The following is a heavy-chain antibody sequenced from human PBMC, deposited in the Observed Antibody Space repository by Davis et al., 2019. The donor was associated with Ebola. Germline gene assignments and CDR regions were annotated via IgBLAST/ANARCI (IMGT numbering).Heavy chain of an antibody. CDR2: MNPHSGNT. CDR1: GYTFTTYD. Sequence: ASVQVSCKASGYTFTTYDITWVRQATGQGLEWMGWMNPHSGNTGYAQKFQGRVTMTRDTSISTAYMELSSLTSEDTAVYYCARDGSLLWGIRYWGQGTLVTVSS. J-gene: IGHJ4*02. V-gene: IGHV1-8*01. D-gene: IGHD3-16*01. CDR3: ARDGSLLWGIRY.